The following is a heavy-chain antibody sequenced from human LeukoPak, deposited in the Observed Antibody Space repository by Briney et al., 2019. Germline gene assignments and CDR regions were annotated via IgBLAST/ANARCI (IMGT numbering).Heavy chain of an antibody. CDR3: ARERRGYSYGLYYYYGMDV. Sequence: ASVKVSCKASGYTFTGYYMHWVRQAPGQGLEWMGWINPSSGGTNYAQKFQGRVTMTRDTSISTAYMELSRLRSDDTAVYYCARERRGYSYGLYYYYGMDVWGQGTTVTVSS. J-gene: IGHJ6*02. D-gene: IGHD5-18*01. CDR1: GYTFTGYY. V-gene: IGHV1-2*02. CDR2: INPSSGGT.